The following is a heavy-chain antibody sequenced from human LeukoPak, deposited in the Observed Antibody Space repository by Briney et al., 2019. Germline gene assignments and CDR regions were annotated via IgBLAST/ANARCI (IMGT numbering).Heavy chain of an antibody. CDR3: ARSCCYSVYNWFDP. Sequence: SETLSLTCTVSGDSISSGDYYWSWIRQPAGKGLEWIGRIYTSGSTNYNPSLKSRVTISVDTSKNQFSLKLSSVTAADTAVYYCARSCCYSVYNWFDPWGQGTLVTVSS. CDR2: IYTSGST. V-gene: IGHV4-61*02. D-gene: IGHD2-21*02. J-gene: IGHJ5*02. CDR1: GDSISSGDYY.